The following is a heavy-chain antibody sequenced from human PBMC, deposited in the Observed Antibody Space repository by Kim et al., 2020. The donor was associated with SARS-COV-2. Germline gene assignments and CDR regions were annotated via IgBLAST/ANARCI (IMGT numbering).Heavy chain of an antibody. CDR1: GDTLISYG. Sequence: ASVKVSCKTSGDTLISYGIHWVRQAPGQRPEWMGWINAGNGNTESAEIFQDRIAITRDISANVVYMELFWLGREDTAVYYCATSASIQAHYGLDVWGQGTTVTVSS. J-gene: IGHJ6*02. CDR2: INAGNGNT. CDR3: ATSASIQAHYGLDV. D-gene: IGHD2-2*02. V-gene: IGHV1-3*01.